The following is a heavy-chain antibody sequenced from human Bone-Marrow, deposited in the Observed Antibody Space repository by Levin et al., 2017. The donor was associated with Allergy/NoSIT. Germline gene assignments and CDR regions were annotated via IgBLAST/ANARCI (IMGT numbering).Heavy chain of an antibody. CDR3: ARNGLWTCED. V-gene: IGHV3-7*01. Sequence: GGSLRLSCAASGFTFSTYWMAWVRQAPGEGLEWVANTNRDGSEGYYMASVKGRFTISRDNATKPLYLQMTSLSAEDAAVYYCARNGLWTCEDWGQGTLVAVSS. CDR1: GFTFSTYW. J-gene: IGHJ4*02. D-gene: IGHD3/OR15-3a*01. CDR2: TNRDGSEG.